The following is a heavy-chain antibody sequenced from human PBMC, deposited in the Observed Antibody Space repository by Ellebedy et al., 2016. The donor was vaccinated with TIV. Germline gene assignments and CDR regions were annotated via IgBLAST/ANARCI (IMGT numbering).Heavy chain of an antibody. D-gene: IGHD3-3*01. Sequence: SETLSLTXTVSGGSISSYYWSWIRQPPGKGLEWIGSIYYSGSTNYNPSLKSRVTISVDKSKNQFSLKLSSVTAADTAVYYCARDYTIFGVVSHYYYGMDVWGQGTTVTVSS. J-gene: IGHJ6*02. V-gene: IGHV4-59*01. CDR3: ARDYTIFGVVSHYYYGMDV. CDR1: GGSISSYY. CDR2: IYYSGST.